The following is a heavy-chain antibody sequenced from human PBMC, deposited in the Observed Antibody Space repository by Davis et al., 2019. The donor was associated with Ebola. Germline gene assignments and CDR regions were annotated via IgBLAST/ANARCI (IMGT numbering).Heavy chain of an antibody. Sequence: AASVKVSCKASGYTFTGYYIHWVRRAPGEGLEWMGWINPNTGGTNSAQKFQGRVTMTRATSMTTAYMELNSLRSDDTAVYYCARAVPATQNLDYWGQGTLVTVSS. D-gene: IGHD2-15*01. CDR3: ARAVPATQNLDY. J-gene: IGHJ4*02. CDR2: INPNTGGT. CDR1: GYTFTGYY. V-gene: IGHV1-2*02.